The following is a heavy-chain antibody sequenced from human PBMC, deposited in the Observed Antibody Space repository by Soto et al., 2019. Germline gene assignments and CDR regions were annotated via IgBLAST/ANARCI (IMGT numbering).Heavy chain of an antibody. D-gene: IGHD3-22*01. Sequence: VQLVESGGGLVQPGGSLRLSCAASGFTFSSYSMNWVRQAPGKGLEWVSYISSSSSTIYYADSVKGRFTISRDNAKNSLYLQMNSLRDEDTAVYYCARDAQDLLVDSSGYSDYWGQGTLVTVSS. CDR1: GFTFSSYS. CDR2: ISSSSSTI. CDR3: ARDAQDLLVDSSGYSDY. J-gene: IGHJ4*02. V-gene: IGHV3-48*02.